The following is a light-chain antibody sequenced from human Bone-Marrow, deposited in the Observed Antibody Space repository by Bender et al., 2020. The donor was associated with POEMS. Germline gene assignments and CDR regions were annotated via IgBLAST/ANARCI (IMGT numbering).Light chain of an antibody. V-gene: IGLV2-11*01. Sequence: QSALTQPRSVSGSPGQSVTISCTGTSSDIGGYNYVSWYQQHPGKAPKLIMYDVSSRPSGVSNRFSGSKSANTASLTISGLQAEDEADYYCCSYVGTSSFVWMFGGGTRLTVL. J-gene: IGLJ3*02. CDR1: SSDIGGYNY. CDR3: CSYVGTSSFVWM. CDR2: DVS.